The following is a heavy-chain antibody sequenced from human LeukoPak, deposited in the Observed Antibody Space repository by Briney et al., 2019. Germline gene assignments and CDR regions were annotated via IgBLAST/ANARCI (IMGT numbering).Heavy chain of an antibody. J-gene: IGHJ4*02. V-gene: IGHV4-4*07. Sequence: PSETLSLTCTVSGGSISSYYWSWIRQPAGKGLEWIGRIYTSGSTNYNPSLKSRVTMSVDTSKNQFSLKLSSVTAADTAVYYCARVTRITIFGVERWAFDYWGQGTLVTVSS. CDR1: GGSISSYY. D-gene: IGHD3-3*01. CDR2: IYTSGST. CDR3: ARVTRITIFGVERWAFDY.